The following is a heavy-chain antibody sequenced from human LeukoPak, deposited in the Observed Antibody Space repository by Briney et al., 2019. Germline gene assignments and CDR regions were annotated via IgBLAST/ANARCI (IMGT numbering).Heavy chain of an antibody. V-gene: IGHV3-11*01. CDR3: AKIGTKVDP. CDR2: IGRTDNSI. D-gene: IGHD1-26*01. Sequence: GESLRLSCSASGFTFTNYFLSWVRQAPGKGLEWVSYIGRTDNSIYYEDSVRGRFTISRDNAKNSIYLQMNNLRADDTAVYYCAKIGTKVDPWGQGTLVTV. CDR1: GFTFTNYF. J-gene: IGHJ5*02.